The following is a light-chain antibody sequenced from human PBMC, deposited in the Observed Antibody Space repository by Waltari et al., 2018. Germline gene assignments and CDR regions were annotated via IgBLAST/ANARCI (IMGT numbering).Light chain of an antibody. CDR3: QHYGSSPWT. J-gene: IGKJ1*01. Sequence: VLTQSPGTLSLSPGARATLSCRASQSVSSGYLAWYQPRPGQAPRLLIYGASTRATGPPDRFSGSGSGTDLTLTISRLEPEDSAVYYCQHYGSSPWTFGQGTKVEIK. CDR1: QSVSSGY. CDR2: GAS. V-gene: IGKV3-20*01.